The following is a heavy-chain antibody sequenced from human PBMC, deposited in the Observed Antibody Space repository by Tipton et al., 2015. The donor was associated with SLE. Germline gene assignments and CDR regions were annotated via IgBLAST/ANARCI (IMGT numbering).Heavy chain of an antibody. V-gene: IGHV4-59*04. CDR2: VYHSGNT. D-gene: IGHD2-2*01. Sequence: TLSLTCTVSGGSIRSYYWTWIRQPPGKRLEWIGYVYHSGNTHYNPSLKSRVTMSVDTSKNQFSLKINSVTAADTAVYYCAKDQALPAYFFDFWAQGTLATVSS. CDR1: GGSIRSYY. J-gene: IGHJ4*02. CDR3: AKDQALPAYFFDF.